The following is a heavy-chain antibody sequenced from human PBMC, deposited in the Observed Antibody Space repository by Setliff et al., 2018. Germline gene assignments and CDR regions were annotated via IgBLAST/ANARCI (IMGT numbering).Heavy chain of an antibody. J-gene: IGHJ4*02. V-gene: IGHV4-59*02. CDR2: IYYSGNSNYDT. Sequence: SETLSLTCIVSGGSVNSYYWNWIRQPPGKGLEWIGYIYYSGNSNYDTNYNPSLKSRVTILSDTSKNQFSLILSSATAADTAVYYCAGTPMVREVMDFDFWGQGTLVT. CDR3: AGTPMVREVMDFDF. D-gene: IGHD3-10*01. CDR1: GGSVNSYY.